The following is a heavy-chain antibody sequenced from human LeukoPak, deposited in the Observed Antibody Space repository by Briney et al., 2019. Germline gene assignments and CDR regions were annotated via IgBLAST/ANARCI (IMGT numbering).Heavy chain of an antibody. J-gene: IGHJ4*02. D-gene: IGHD4-17*01. CDR1: GFTFSSYS. Sequence: GGSLRLSCAASGFTFSSYSMNWVRQAPGKGLEWVSSISSSSSYIYYADSVKGRFTISRDNAKNSLYLQMNSLRAEDTAVYYCARGHRSNDYGFGYWGQGTLVTVSS. CDR3: ARGHRSNDYGFGY. CDR2: ISSSSSYI. V-gene: IGHV3-21*01.